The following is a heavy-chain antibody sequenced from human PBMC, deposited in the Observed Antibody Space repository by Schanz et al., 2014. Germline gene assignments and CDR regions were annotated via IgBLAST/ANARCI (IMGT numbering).Heavy chain of an antibody. D-gene: IGHD2-2*01. J-gene: IGHJ4*02. Sequence: AHLVESGGGLVKPGGSLTLSCAASEFTFSTDAMSWVRQAPGKGLEWVAFVPFDGSQKFYADSVKGRFTISRDNSKNTVYLQMNSLRPGDTAVYYCARESSNDIVLVPGAVFDHWGQGTLVTVSS. CDR2: VPFDGSQK. CDR3: ARESSNDIVLVPGAVFDH. CDR1: EFTFSTDA. V-gene: IGHV3-30*04.